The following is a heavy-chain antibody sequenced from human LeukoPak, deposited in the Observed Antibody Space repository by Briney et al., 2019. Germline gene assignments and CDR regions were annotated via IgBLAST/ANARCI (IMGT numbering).Heavy chain of an antibody. CDR2: IYPGDSDT. V-gene: IGHV5-51*01. J-gene: IGHJ6*02. D-gene: IGHD3-3*01. CDR3: ALGAYYDFWSGWLGMDV. Sequence: GESLKISCKGSGYSFTSYWLGWVRQMPGKGLEWMGIIYPGDSDTRYSPSFQGQVTISADKSISTAYLQWSSLKASDTAMYYCALGAYYDFWSGWLGMDVWGQGTTVTVSS. CDR1: GYSFTSYW.